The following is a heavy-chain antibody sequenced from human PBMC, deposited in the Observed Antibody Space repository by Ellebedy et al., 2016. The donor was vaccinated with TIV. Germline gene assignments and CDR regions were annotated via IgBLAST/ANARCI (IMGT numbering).Heavy chain of an antibody. CDR1: GFIFNNYA. D-gene: IGHD2-21*02. J-gene: IGHJ4*02. V-gene: IGHV3-23*01. Sequence: PGGSLRLSCAASGFIFNNYALTWARQAPGKGLECVSGISGSGGITNYANSVKGRFTISRDNSKNTLYLQMNSLRAEDTDGYYCARGVTSKAQFDFWGQGTLVTVSS. CDR3: ARGVTSKAQFDF. CDR2: ISGSGGIT.